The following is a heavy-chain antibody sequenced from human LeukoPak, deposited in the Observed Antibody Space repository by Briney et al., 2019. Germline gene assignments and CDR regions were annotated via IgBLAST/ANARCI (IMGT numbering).Heavy chain of an antibody. CDR3: AKPLETAMVSPVDY. J-gene: IGHJ4*02. CDR1: GFTFSSYG. Sequence: PGRSLRLSCAASGFTFSSYGMHWVRQAPGEGLEWVAVIWYDGSNKYYVDSVKGRFTISRDNSKNTLYLQMNSLRAEDTAVYYCAKPLETAMVSPVDYWGQGTLVTVSS. CDR2: IWYDGSNK. D-gene: IGHD5-18*01. V-gene: IGHV3-33*06.